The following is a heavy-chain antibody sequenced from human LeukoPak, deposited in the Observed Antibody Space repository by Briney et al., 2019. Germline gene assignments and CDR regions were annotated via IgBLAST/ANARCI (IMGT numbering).Heavy chain of an antibody. D-gene: IGHD2-21*01. Sequence: SVKVSCKVSGYTLTELSMHWVRQAPGKGLEWMGGFDPEDGETIYAQKFQGRVTMTRNTSISTAYMELSSLRSEDTAVYYCARIEGSDPNWFDPWGQGTLVTVSS. CDR3: ARIEGSDPNWFDP. J-gene: IGHJ5*02. CDR2: FDPEDGET. V-gene: IGHV1-24*01. CDR1: GYTLTELS.